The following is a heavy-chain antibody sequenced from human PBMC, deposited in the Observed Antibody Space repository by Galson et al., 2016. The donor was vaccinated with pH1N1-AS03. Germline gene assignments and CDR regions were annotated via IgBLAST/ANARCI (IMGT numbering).Heavy chain of an antibody. CDR2: ISGRDGST. D-gene: IGHD1-1*01. Sequence: SLRLSCAASGFTFSSYTMSWVRQAPGKGLEWVSGISGRDGSTYYADSVKGRFTISRDNSKNTLYLLMNSLRAEDTAVYYCAKDSWGNNWSCFDYWGQGTLVTVSS. CDR3: AKDSWGNNWSCFDY. CDR1: GFTFSSYT. J-gene: IGHJ4*02. V-gene: IGHV3-23*01.